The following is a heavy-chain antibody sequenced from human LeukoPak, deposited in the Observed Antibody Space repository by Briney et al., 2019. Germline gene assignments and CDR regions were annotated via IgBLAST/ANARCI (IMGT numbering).Heavy chain of an antibody. Sequence: GGSLRLSCAASGFTFSSYAMSWVRQAPGKGLEWVSAISGSGGSTYYADSVKGRFTISRDNSKNTLYLQMNSLRAEATAVYYCAKDWGPQLYGDYLFDYWGQGTLVTVSS. CDR3: AKDWGPQLYGDYLFDY. CDR2: ISGSGGST. J-gene: IGHJ4*02. D-gene: IGHD4-17*01. V-gene: IGHV3-23*01. CDR1: GFTFSSYA.